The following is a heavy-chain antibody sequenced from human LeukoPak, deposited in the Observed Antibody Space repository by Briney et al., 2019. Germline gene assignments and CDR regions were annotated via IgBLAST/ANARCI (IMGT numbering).Heavy chain of an antibody. CDR1: GGSISSYY. CDR2: IYTSGST. V-gene: IGHV4-4*07. J-gene: IGHJ4*02. CDR3: ARGSKTYSSGWGLYYFDY. Sequence: PSETLSLTCTVSGGSISSYYWSWIRQPAGKGLEWIGRIYTSGSTNYNPSLKSRVTMSVDTSKNQFSLKLSSVTAADTAVYYCARGSKTYSSGWGLYYFDYWGQGTLVTVSS. D-gene: IGHD6-19*01.